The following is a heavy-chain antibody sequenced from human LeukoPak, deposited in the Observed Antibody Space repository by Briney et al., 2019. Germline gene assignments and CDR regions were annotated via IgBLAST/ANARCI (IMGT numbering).Heavy chain of an antibody. V-gene: IGHV4-4*07. CDR3: ARVQCSGGSCYSGWPHNWFDP. D-gene: IGHD2-15*01. Sequence: SETLSLTCTVSGGPISSYYWSWIRQPAGKGLEWIGRIYTSGSTNYNPSLKSRVTMSVDTSKNQFSLKLSSVTAADTAVYYCARVQCSGGSCYSGWPHNWFDPWGQGTLVTVSS. J-gene: IGHJ5*02. CDR1: GGPISSYY. CDR2: IYTSGST.